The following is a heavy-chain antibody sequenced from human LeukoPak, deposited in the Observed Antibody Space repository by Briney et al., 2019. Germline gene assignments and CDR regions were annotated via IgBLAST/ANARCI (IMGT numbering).Heavy chain of an antibody. CDR2: IIPIFGTA. CDR3: ARMIGDYYDILTGPLDY. CDR1: GGTFSSYA. Sequence: WASAKVSCKASGGTFSSYAISWVRQAPGQGLEWMGGIIPIFGTANYAQKFQGRVTITADESTSTAYMELSSLRSEDTAVYYCARMIGDYYDILTGPLDYWGQGTLVTVSS. D-gene: IGHD3-9*01. J-gene: IGHJ4*02. V-gene: IGHV1-69*13.